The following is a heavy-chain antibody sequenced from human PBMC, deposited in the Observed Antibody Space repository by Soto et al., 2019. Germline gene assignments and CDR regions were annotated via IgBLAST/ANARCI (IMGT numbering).Heavy chain of an antibody. CDR2: IYYSGTT. D-gene: IGHD3-22*01. CDR1: GGSISSRSHY. Sequence: QVQLYQSGPGLVKPSETLSLTCTVAGGSISSRSHYWGWIRQPPGKVLEWLGSIYYSGTTYYNPSLKCRVTIAVDPSKNQISLQLTSVTAPDMASFYCARHATYSDSSGAYNYWDLELWGRGLRGTVSA. J-gene: IGHJ2*01. CDR3: ARHATYSDSSGAYNYWDLEL. V-gene: IGHV4-39*01.